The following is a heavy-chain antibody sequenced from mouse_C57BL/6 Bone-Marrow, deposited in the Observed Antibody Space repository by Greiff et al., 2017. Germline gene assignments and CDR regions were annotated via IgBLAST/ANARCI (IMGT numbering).Heavy chain of an antibody. Sequence: QVQLQQSGAELARPGASVKMSCKASGYTFTRYTMHWVKQRPGQGLEWIGYINPSSGYTKYNQKFKDKATLTADKSSSTAYMQLSSLTSEDSAVYYCARWTYQFGMDYWGQGTSVTVSS. CDR1: GYTFTRYT. CDR3: ARWTYQFGMDY. CDR2: INPSSGYT. D-gene: IGHD5-1*01. V-gene: IGHV1-4*01. J-gene: IGHJ4*01.